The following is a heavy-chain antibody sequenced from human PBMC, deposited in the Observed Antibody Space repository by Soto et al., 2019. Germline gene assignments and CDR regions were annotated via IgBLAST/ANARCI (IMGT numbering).Heavy chain of an antibody. CDR1: GYTFTSYY. CDR3: ARDPITMVRGVTNWFDP. J-gene: IGHJ5*02. Sequence: GASVKVSCKASGYTFTSYYMHWVRQAPGQGLEWMGIINPSGGSTSYAQKFQGRVTMTRDTSTSTVYMELSSLRSEDTAVYYCARDPITMVRGVTNWFDPWGQGTLVTVSS. D-gene: IGHD3-10*01. V-gene: IGHV1-46*01. CDR2: INPSGGST.